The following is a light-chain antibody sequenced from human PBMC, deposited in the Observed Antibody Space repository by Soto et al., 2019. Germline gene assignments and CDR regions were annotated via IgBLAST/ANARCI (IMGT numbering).Light chain of an antibody. J-gene: IGKJ5*01. Sequence: DIQMTQSPSTLSGSVGDRVTITCRASQTISSWLAWYQQKPGKAPKLLIYDASGLEVGVPSRFSGSGSGTHFTLTISGLQPEDIATYYCQQFGDLTFIFGQGTRLEIK. CDR1: QTISSW. CDR2: DAS. CDR3: QQFGDLTFI. V-gene: IGKV1-5*01.